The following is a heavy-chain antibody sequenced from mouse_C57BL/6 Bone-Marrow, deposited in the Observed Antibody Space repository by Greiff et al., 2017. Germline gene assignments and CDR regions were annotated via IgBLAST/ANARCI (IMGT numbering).Heavy chain of an antibody. V-gene: IGHV14-4*01. CDR3: LYYDYEAWFAY. CDR2: IDPENGDT. CDR1: GFNIKDDY. D-gene: IGHD2-4*01. Sequence: EVKVVESGAELVRPGASVKLSCTASGFNIKDDYMHWVKQRPEQGLAWIGWIDPENGDTEYASKFQGKATITADTSSNTAYLQLSSLTSEDTAVYYCLYYDYEAWFAYWGQGTLVTVSA. J-gene: IGHJ3*01.